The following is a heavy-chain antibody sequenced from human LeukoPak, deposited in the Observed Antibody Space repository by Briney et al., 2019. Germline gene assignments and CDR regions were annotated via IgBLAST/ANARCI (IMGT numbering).Heavy chain of an antibody. CDR3: ARSQTTTVAGTWDY. CDR2: IKQDGSEK. Sequence: PGGSLRLSCAASGFTFNKYWLTWVRQAPGKGLEWVANIKQDGSEKYYVDSVKGQFTISRDNAKNSLYLQMNSLRAEDTAVYYCARSQTTTVAGTWDYWGQGTLVTVSS. J-gene: IGHJ4*02. CDR1: GFTFNKYW. D-gene: IGHD6-19*01. V-gene: IGHV3-7*01.